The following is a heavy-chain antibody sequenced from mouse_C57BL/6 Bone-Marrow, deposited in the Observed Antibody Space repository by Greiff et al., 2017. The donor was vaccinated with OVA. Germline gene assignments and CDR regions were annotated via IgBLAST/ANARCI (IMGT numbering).Heavy chain of an antibody. CDR2: IDPENGDT. CDR1: GFHIKDDY. J-gene: IGHJ2*01. V-gene: IGHV14-4*01. CDR3: TTTFFDY. Sequence: VQLQQSGAELVRPGASVKLSCTASGFHIKDDYMHWVKQRPEQGLEWIGWIDPENGDTEYASKFQGKATITADTSSNTAYLQLSSLTSEDTAVYYCTTTFFDYWGQGTTLTVSS.